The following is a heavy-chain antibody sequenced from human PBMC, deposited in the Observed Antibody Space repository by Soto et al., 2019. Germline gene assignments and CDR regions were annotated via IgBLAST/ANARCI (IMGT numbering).Heavy chain of an antibody. V-gene: IGHV1-2*02. CDR3: ARGREYSYGYIDY. CDR1: GYTFSGYY. D-gene: IGHD5-18*01. Sequence: ASVKVSCKASGYTFSGYYMHWVRQAPGQGLEWMGWINPTSGGSYYAQKFQGRVTMTRDTSISTAYMEVSRLRSDDTAVYYCARGREYSYGYIDYWGQGTLVTVSS. J-gene: IGHJ4*02. CDR2: INPTSGGS.